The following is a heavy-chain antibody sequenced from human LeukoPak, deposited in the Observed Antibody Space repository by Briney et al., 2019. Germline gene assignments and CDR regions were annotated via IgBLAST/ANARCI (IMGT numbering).Heavy chain of an antibody. V-gene: IGHV3-23*01. Sequence: GGSLRLSCAASGFTFSSYAMSWVRQAPGKGLEWVSTISADGGSTYYADSVKGRFTISRDNSKNTLFLLMNSLRAEDTVVYYCARYFYDSSGYPYYFDYWGQGTLVTVSS. CDR2: ISADGGST. J-gene: IGHJ4*02. D-gene: IGHD3-22*01. CDR3: ARYFYDSSGYPYYFDY. CDR1: GFTFSSYA.